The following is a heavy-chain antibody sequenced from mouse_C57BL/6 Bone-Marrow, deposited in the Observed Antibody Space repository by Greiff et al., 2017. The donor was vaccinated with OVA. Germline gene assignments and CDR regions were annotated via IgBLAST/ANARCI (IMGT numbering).Heavy chain of an antibody. CDR2: LDPETGGT. Sequence: QVQLQQSGAELVRPGASVTLSCKASGYTFTDYEMHWVKQTPVHGLEWIGALDPETGGTAYNQKFKGKAILTADKSSSTAYMELRSLTSEDSAVYYCTRGESYSKFLDYWGQGTTLTVSS. J-gene: IGHJ2*01. V-gene: IGHV1-15*01. D-gene: IGHD2-5*01. CDR3: TRGESYSKFLDY. CDR1: GYTFTDYE.